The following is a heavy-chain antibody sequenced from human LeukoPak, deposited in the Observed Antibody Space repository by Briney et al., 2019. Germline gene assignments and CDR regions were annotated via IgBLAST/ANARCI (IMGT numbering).Heavy chain of an antibody. V-gene: IGHV4-39*02. CDR2: IYDSGST. CDR3: AREVWAVAGFLHYYYYGMDV. J-gene: IGHJ6*02. D-gene: IGHD6-19*01. Sequence: PSETLSLTCTVSGGSIRSSYYYWGWIRQPPGKGLEWIGSIYDSGSTYYNPSLKSRVTISVDTSKNQFSLKLNSVAAADTAVYYCAREVWAVAGFLHYYYYGMDVWGQGTTVTVSS. CDR1: GGSIRSSYYY.